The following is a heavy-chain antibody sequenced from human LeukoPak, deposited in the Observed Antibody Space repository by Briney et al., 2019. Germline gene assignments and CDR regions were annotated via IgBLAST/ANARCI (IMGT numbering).Heavy chain of an antibody. CDR3: AKGVSFGVVMAAFDI. CDR2: ISWNSGSI. D-gene: IGHD3-3*01. CDR1: GFTFDDYA. Sequence: SGRSLRLSCAASGFTFDDYAMHWVRQAPGKGLEWVSGISWNSGSIGYADSVKGRFTISRDNAKNSLYLQMNSLRAEDTALHYCAKGVSFGVVMAAFDIWGQGTMVTVSS. J-gene: IGHJ3*02. V-gene: IGHV3-9*01.